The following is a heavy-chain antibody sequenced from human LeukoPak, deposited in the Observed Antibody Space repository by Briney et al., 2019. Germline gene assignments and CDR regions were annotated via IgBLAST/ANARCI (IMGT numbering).Heavy chain of an antibody. Sequence: SETLSLTCTVSGGSISSSSYYWGWIRQPPGTGLEWIGSMYYSGSTYYNPSLKSRVTISVDTSKNQFSLKLSSVTAADTAVYYCAREFIGTVTTPVRYNWFDPWGQGTLVTVSS. CDR3: AREFIGTVTTPVRYNWFDP. V-gene: IGHV4-39*07. CDR2: MYYSGST. D-gene: IGHD4-11*01. CDR1: GGSISSSSYY. J-gene: IGHJ5*02.